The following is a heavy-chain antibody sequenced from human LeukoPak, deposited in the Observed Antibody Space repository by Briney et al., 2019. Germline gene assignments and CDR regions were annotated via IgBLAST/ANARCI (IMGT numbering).Heavy chain of an antibody. V-gene: IGHV4-59*08. CDR2: IYYSGST. J-gene: IGHJ3*02. CDR1: GGSFSGYY. D-gene: IGHD1-26*01. Sequence: SETLSLTCAVYGGSFSGYYWSWIRQPPGKGLEWIGYIYYSGSTNYNPSLKSRVTISVDTSKNQFSLKLSSVTAADTAVYYCARRQVGARAFDIWGQGTMVTVSS. CDR3: ARRQVGARAFDI.